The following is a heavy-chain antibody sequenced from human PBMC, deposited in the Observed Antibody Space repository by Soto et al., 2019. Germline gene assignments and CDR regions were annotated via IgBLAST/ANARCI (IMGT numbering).Heavy chain of an antibody. D-gene: IGHD1-26*01. CDR2: IWYDGSNK. CDR1: GFTFSSYG. Sequence: GGSLRLSCAASGFTFSSYGMHWVRQAPGKGLEWVAVIWYDGSNKYYADSVKGRFTISRDNSKNTLYLQMNSLRAEDTAVYYCARERVGSDAFDIWGQGTMVTVSS. J-gene: IGHJ3*02. V-gene: IGHV3-33*01. CDR3: ARERVGSDAFDI.